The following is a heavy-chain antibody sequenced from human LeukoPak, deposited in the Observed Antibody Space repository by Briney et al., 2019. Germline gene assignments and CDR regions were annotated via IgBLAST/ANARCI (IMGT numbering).Heavy chain of an antibody. Sequence: SETLSLTCTVSGYSISSGYYWGWIRQPAGKGLEWIGRIYTSGSTNYNPSLKSRVTMSVDTSKNQFSLKLNSVTAADTAVYYCARERVKDDYYYYYYMDVWGKGTTVTISS. CDR1: GYSISSGYY. CDR2: IYTSGST. J-gene: IGHJ6*03. D-gene: IGHD5-24*01. V-gene: IGHV4-4*07. CDR3: ARERVKDDYYYYYYMDV.